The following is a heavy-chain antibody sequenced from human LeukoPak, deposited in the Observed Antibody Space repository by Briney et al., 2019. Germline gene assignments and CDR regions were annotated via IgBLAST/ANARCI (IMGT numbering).Heavy chain of an antibody. V-gene: IGHV1-2*06. CDR1: GYTFTGYY. CDR3: ARVLRSVDTAMVTAY. J-gene: IGHJ4*02. CDR2: INPNSGGT. Sequence: GASVTVSCKASGYTFTGYYMHWVRQAPGQGLEWMGRINPNSGGTNYAQKFQGRVTMTRDTSISTAYMELSRLRSDDTAVYYCARVLRSVDTAMVTAYWGQGTLVTVSS. D-gene: IGHD5-18*01.